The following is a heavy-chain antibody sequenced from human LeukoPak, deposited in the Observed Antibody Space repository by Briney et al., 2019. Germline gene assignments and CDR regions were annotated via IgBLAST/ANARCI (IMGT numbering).Heavy chain of an antibody. CDR1: GGSISSSSYY. V-gene: IGHV4-39*01. CDR2: IYYSGST. CDR3: AVYSSSSRYYYYGMDV. Sequence: SETLSLTCTVSGGSISSSSYYWGWIRQPPGKGLEWIGSIYYSGSTYYNPSLKSRVTISVDTSKSQFSLKLSSVTAADTAVYYCAVYSSSSRYYYYGMDVWGQGTTVTVSS. J-gene: IGHJ6*02. D-gene: IGHD6-6*01.